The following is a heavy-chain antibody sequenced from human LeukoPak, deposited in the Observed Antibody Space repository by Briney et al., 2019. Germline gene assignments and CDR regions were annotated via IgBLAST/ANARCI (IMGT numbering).Heavy chain of an antibody. CDR1: RFNVNDYW. V-gene: IGHV3-74*01. CDR3: VKDFGGNSDS. J-gene: IGHJ4*02. D-gene: IGHD4-23*01. CDR2: INEDRRVT. Sequence: GGSLRLSCAASRFNVNDYWMHWVRQAPGKGLAWVSRINEDRRVTSYAGSVRGRFTIFRDSVENTLHLQMNSLRAEDTAVYYCVKDFGGNSDSWGQGTLVTVSS.